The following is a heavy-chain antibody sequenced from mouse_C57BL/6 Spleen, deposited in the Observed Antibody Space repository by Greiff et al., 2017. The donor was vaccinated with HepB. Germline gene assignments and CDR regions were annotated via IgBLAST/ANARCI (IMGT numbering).Heavy chain of an antibody. J-gene: IGHJ2*01. CDR1: GFTFSDYG. Sequence: EVMLVESGGGLVKPGGSLKLSCAASGFTFSDYGMHWVRQAPEKGLEWVAYISSGSSTIYYADTVKGRFTISRDNAKNTLFLQMTSLRSEDTAMYYCARGGFKGYYFDYWGQGTTLTVSS. CDR2: ISSGSSTI. CDR3: ARGGFKGYYFDY. V-gene: IGHV5-17*01.